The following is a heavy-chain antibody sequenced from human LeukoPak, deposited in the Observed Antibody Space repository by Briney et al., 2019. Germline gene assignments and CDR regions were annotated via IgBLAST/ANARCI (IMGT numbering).Heavy chain of an antibody. D-gene: IGHD3-22*01. CDR2: IYYSGST. CDR3: ARGKFYYDNTS. Sequence: SETLSLTCTVSGGSISSSSYYWGWIRQPPGKGLEWIGSIYYSGSTYYNPSLKSRVTISVDTSKNQFSLKLSPVTAADTAVYFCARGKFYYDNTSWGQGTLVTVSS. J-gene: IGHJ4*02. V-gene: IGHV4-39*07. CDR1: GGSISSSSYY.